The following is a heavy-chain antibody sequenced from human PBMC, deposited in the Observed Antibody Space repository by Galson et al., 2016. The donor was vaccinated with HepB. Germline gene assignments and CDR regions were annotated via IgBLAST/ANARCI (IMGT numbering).Heavy chain of an antibody. D-gene: IGHD3-10*01. CDR2: ISGGSNPI. Sequence: SLRLSCAASGFTFNTYSMNWVRLAPGRGLEWLSFISGGSNPIYYADSVKGRFTISRDNAQNSLYLQMNSLRVEDTAVYYCARDHQPSYYFGSGSDASDMWGQGTMVIVSS. CDR1: GFTFNTYS. V-gene: IGHV3-48*01. CDR3: ARDHQPSYYFGSGSDASDM. J-gene: IGHJ3*02.